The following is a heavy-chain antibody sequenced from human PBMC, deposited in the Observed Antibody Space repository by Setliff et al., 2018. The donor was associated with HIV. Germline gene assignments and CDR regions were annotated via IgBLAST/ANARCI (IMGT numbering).Heavy chain of an antibody. J-gene: IGHJ6*03. CDR2: TSWDNALP. Sequence: GGSLRLSCAGSGFIFDNHAMHWVRQAPGRGLEWVAGTSWDNALPAYADSVKGRFTISRDNAKKSLYLQMNSLRAEDTAVYYCARLGGGYYYYYMDVWGKGTTVTVSS. CDR3: ARLGGGYYYYYMDV. V-gene: IGHV3-9*01. D-gene: IGHD3-16*01. CDR1: GFIFDNHA.